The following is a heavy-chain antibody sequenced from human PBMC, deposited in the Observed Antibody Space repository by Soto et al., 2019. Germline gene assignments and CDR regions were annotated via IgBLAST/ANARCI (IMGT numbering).Heavy chain of an antibody. D-gene: IGHD3-9*01. J-gene: IGHJ6*02. CDR2: ISSSSSYI. CDR1: GFTFSSYS. V-gene: IGHV3-21*04. CDR3: ARTQRRHHSDLDWLPRDGMDV. Sequence: GGSLRLSCAASGFTFSSYSMNWVRQAPGKGLEWVSSISSSSSYIYYADSVKGRFTISRDNAKNSLYLQMNSLRAEDTAVYYCARTQRRHHSDLDWLPRDGMDVWGQGTKVTVSS.